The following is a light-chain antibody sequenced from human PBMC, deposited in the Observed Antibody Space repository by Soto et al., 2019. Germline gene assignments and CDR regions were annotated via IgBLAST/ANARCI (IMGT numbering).Light chain of an antibody. J-gene: IGKJ1*01. CDR2: GTS. V-gene: IGKV3-20*01. CDR3: QQYGNSPWT. Sequence: EIVLTQSPGTLSLSPGERATLSCRASQSVSSSYLAWYQQKPGQAPRLLIYGTSSRATGIPDRFSGSGSGTDFTLTISRLEPEDFAVYYCQQYGNSPWTFGQRTKVEIK. CDR1: QSVSSSY.